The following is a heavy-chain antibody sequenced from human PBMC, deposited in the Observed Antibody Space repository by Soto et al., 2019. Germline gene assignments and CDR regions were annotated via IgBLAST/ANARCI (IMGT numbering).Heavy chain of an antibody. CDR1: GGTFSSYT. J-gene: IGHJ4*02. CDR2: IIPILGIA. Sequence: QVQLVQYGAEVKKPGSSVKVSCNASGGTFSSYTISWVRQAPGQGLEWMGRIIPILGIANYAQKFQGRVTLTANKPTTAASMELSSLRSEETAVYYCARDGGKDGYNSDWGQGTLVTVSS. CDR3: ARDGGKDGYNSD. D-gene: IGHD5-12*01. V-gene: IGHV1-69*08.